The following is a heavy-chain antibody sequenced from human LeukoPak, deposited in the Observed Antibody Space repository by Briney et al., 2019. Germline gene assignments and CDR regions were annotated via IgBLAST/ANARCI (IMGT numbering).Heavy chain of an antibody. Sequence: GASVKVSCKASGGTFSSYAISWVRQAPGQGLEWMGGIIPIFGTANYAQTLQGRVTITADESTSTAYMELSSLRSEDTAVYYCARALDYHGSGSHLRALVFDYWGQGTLVTVSS. CDR3: ARALDYHGSGSHLRALVFDY. CDR2: IIPIFGTA. D-gene: IGHD3-10*01. V-gene: IGHV1-69*13. J-gene: IGHJ4*02. CDR1: GGTFSSYA.